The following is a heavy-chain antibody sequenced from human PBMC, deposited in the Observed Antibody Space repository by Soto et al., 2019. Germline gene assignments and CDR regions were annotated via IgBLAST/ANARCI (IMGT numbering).Heavy chain of an antibody. Sequence: SETLSLTCTVSGGSISSGDYYWSWIRQPPGKGLEWIGYIYYSGSTYYNRSLKSRVTISVSTSKDQFSLKLSSVTAADTAVYYCAREQYYYDSSGYLDYWGQGTMVTVSS. CDR1: GGSISSGDYY. CDR3: AREQYYYDSSGYLDY. J-gene: IGHJ4*02. CDR2: IYYSGST. D-gene: IGHD3-22*01. V-gene: IGHV4-30-4*01.